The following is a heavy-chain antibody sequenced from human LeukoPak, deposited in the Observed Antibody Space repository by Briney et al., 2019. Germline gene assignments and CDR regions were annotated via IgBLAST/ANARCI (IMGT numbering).Heavy chain of an antibody. Sequence: ASVKVSCKASGYTFTSYDINWLRQATGQGLEWMGWMNPNSGNTGYAQKFQGRVTMTRNTSISTAYMELSSLRSEDTAVYYCARGGGGIAVAGRDFDYWGQGTLVTVSS. CDR3: ARGGGGIAVAGRDFDY. V-gene: IGHV1-8*01. J-gene: IGHJ4*02. CDR1: GYTFTSYD. CDR2: MNPNSGNT. D-gene: IGHD6-19*01.